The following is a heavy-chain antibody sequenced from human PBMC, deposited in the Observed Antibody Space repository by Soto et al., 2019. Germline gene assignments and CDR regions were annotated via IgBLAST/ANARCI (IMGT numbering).Heavy chain of an antibody. J-gene: IGHJ4*02. D-gene: IGHD3-10*01. CDR1: GGTLNSFA. Sequence: SVKVSCKASGGTLNSFAITWVRQAPGQGLEWMGEIIPFLGTTKYAQNLQGRVSITADESTTTVYMELSSLRSDDTALYYCAKAEGGRSWFGGWIYWGQGALVTVSS. CDR3: AKAEGGRSWFGGWIY. V-gene: IGHV1-69*13. CDR2: IIPFLGTT.